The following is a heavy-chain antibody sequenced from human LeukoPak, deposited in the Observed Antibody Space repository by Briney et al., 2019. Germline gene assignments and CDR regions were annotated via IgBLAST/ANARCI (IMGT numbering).Heavy chain of an antibody. CDR2: ISSGGNVE. V-gene: IGHV3-48*03. CDR3: ARDTLNGPFVISLDY. J-gene: IGHJ4*02. Sequence: GGSLRLSCAASGFTFSTHEMNWVRQAPGKGLEWVSHISSGGNVEYYLDSVRGRFTMSRDNARSLLFLQMNSLRAGDTGVYYCARDTLNGPFVISLDYWGQGALVTVSS. D-gene: IGHD3-9*01. CDR1: GFTFSTHE.